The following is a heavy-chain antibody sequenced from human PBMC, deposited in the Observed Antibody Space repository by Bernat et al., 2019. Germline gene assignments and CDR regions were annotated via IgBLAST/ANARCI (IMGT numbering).Heavy chain of an antibody. CDR2: ISSNGGST. CDR1: GFTFSSYA. CDR3: ARARAFDI. Sequence: EVQLVESVGGLVQPGGSLRLSCAASGFTFSSYAMHWVRQAPGKGLEYVSAISSNGGSTYYANSVKGRFTISRDNSKNTLYLQMGSLRAEDMAVYYCARARAFDIWGQGTMVTVSS. V-gene: IGHV3-64*01. J-gene: IGHJ3*02.